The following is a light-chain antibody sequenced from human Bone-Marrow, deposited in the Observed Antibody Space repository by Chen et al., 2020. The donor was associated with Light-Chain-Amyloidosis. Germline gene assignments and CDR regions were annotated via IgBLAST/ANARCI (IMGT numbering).Light chain of an antibody. CDR2: DAS. CDR3: QQRSNWPA. Sequence: VFSHPPATLSLSPGDRVTLSCSASQRVSSYLAWYQQKPGQAPRVRIYDASNRPTGIPARFRGSGSGTGFTLSISSLEPEELAVYYCQQRSNWPAFGGGTKVEIK. J-gene: IGKJ4*01. CDR1: QRVSSY. V-gene: IGKV3-11*01.